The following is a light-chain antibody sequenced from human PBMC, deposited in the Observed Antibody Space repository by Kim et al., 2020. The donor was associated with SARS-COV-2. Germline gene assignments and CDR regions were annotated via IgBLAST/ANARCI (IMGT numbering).Light chain of an antibody. Sequence: QSVLTQPPSVSGAPGQRVTISCTGSSSNIGAGYDVHWYQHLPGTAPKFLIYGNSNRPSGVPDRFSGSKSGTSASLAITGLQTEDEADYYCQSYDSSLNHWVFGGGTQLTV. J-gene: IGLJ3*02. CDR2: GNS. CDR3: QSYDSSLNHWV. V-gene: IGLV1-40*01. CDR1: SSNIGAGYD.